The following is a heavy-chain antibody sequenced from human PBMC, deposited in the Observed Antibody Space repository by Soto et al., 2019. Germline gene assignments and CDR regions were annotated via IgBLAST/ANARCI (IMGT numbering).Heavy chain of an antibody. V-gene: IGHV4-61*01. CDR2: IYYSGST. Sequence: QVQLQESGPGLVKPSETLSLTCTVSGGSVSSGSYYWSWIRQPPGKGLEWIGYIYYSGSTNYNPSLKSRVTISVDTSNNQFSLKLISVTAADTAVYYCARESYGMDVWGQGTTVTVSS. CDR3: ARESYGMDV. CDR1: GGSVSSGSYY. J-gene: IGHJ6*02.